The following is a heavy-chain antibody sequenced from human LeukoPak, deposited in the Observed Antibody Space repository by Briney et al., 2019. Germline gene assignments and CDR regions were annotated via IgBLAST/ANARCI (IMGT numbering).Heavy chain of an antibody. Sequence: GASVKVSCKASGYTFTGYYMHWVPQATGQGLEWIGWMNPNSGNPGYAQKFQGRVTMTRNTSITTAYMELSSLRSEDTTVYYCARGIGGYSYGVDYWGQGTLVTVSS. CDR2: MNPNSGNP. CDR3: ARGIGGYSYGVDY. D-gene: IGHD5-18*01. CDR1: GYTFTGYY. J-gene: IGHJ4*02. V-gene: IGHV1-8*02.